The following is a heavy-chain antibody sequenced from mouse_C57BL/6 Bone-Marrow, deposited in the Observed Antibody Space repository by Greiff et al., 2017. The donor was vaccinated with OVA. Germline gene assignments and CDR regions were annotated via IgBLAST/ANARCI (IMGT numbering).Heavy chain of an antibody. CDR1: GYAFSSYW. CDR3: ARCYYGSSSWFAY. V-gene: IGHV1-80*01. Sequence: QVHVKQSGAELVKPGASVKISCKASGYAFSSYWMNWVKQRPGKGLEWIGQIYPGDGDTNYNGKFKGKATLTADKSSSTAYMQLSSLTSEDSAVYFCARCYYGSSSWFAYWGQGTLVTVSA. D-gene: IGHD1-1*01. J-gene: IGHJ3*01. CDR2: IYPGDGDT.